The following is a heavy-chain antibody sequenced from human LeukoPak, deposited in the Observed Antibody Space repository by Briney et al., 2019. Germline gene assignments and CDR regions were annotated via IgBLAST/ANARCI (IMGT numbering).Heavy chain of an antibody. CDR1: GYTFTSYV. Sequence: ASVKVSCKASGYTFTSYVISWVRQAPGQGLEWMGWISAYNGNTNYAQKLQGRVTMTTDTATSTAYMELRSLRSDDTAVYYCAREGYSSGWYGTYDYWGQGTLVTVSS. J-gene: IGHJ4*02. CDR3: AREGYSSGWYGTYDY. V-gene: IGHV1-18*01. D-gene: IGHD6-19*01. CDR2: ISAYNGNT.